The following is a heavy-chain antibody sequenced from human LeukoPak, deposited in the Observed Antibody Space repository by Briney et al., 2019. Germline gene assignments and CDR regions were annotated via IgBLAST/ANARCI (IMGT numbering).Heavy chain of an antibody. Sequence: ASVKVSCKVSGYTLTELSLHWVRQAPGKGLEWMGGFDPEDGETIYAQKFQGRVTMTEDTSTDTAYMELSSLRSEDTAVYYCATVSSSWYKDFDLWGRGTLVTVSS. D-gene: IGHD6-13*01. CDR3: ATVSSSWYKDFDL. V-gene: IGHV1-24*01. CDR2: FDPEDGET. CDR1: GYTLTELS. J-gene: IGHJ2*01.